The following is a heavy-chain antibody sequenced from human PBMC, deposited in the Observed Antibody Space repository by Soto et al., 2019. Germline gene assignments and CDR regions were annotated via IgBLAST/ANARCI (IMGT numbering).Heavy chain of an antibody. Sequence: GGSLSLSCAASGFTFSSYAMSWVRQAPGKGLEWVSAISGSGGSTYYADSVKGRFTISRDNSKNTLYLQMNSLRAEDTGVYYCAIRYYDILTGYYFNRVTAIRVAEPFDYWGQGTLVTVSS. V-gene: IGHV3-23*01. J-gene: IGHJ4*02. D-gene: IGHD3-9*01. CDR1: GFTFSSYA. CDR2: ISGSGGST. CDR3: AIRYYDILTGYYFNRVTAIRVAEPFDY.